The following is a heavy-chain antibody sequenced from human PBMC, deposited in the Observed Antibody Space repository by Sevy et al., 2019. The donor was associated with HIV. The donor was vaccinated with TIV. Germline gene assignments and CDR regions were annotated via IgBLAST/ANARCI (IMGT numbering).Heavy chain of an antibody. CDR2: ITRNSYEAYGGTT. D-gene: IGHD5-12*01. Sequence: GGSLRLSCTTSGFTFDDYAMSWFRQAPGKGLEWVAFITRNSYEAYGGTTDYGASVKGRFTISRDDSKSIAYLQMNSLKIEDTAVYYCTRGLATADTPEYYFDYWGQGTLVTVSS. J-gene: IGHJ4*02. CDR1: GFTFDDYA. V-gene: IGHV3-49*03. CDR3: TRGLATADTPEYYFDY.